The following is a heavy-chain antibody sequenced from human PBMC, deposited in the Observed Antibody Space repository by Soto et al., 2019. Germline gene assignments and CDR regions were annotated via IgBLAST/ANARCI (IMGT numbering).Heavy chain of an antibody. CDR2: INPRGVST. J-gene: IGHJ2*01. D-gene: IGHD4-17*01. Sequence: QVQLVQSGAEVKKPGASVEVSCKASGYTFTTYYIHWVRHAPGQGLEWMGVINPRGVSTKYAQKFQDRVTMTSATSTRTVYMDLSRLRSEDTAVYFCARGGNGDNAGYWSFDLWGRGTLVTVSP. CDR1: GYTFTTYY. V-gene: IGHV1-46*01. CDR3: ARGGNGDNAGYWSFDL.